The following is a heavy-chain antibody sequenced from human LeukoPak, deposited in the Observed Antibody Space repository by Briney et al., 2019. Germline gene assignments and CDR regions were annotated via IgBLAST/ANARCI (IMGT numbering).Heavy chain of an antibody. Sequence: GSLRLSCVASGFTFSNYGVHWVRQAPGEGLEWISYIHYSRGPYYNPSLKSRVTISIDTSKSQFSLKLSSVTAADTAVYYCARRIVSEPPIQQGNWLDPWGQGILVTVSS. D-gene: IGHD5/OR15-5a*01. CDR2: IHYSRGP. CDR1: GFTFSNYG. J-gene: IGHJ5*02. V-gene: IGHV4-59*08. CDR3: ARRIVSEPPIQQGNWLDP.